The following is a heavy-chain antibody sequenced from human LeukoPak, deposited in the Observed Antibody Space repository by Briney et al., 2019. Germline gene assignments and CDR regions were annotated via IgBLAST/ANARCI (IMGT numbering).Heavy chain of an antibody. CDR3: ARDSDSSEYFQH. V-gene: IGHV4-59*02. D-gene: IGHD5-18*01. CDR2: ILYSGST. Sequence: PGGSLRLSCAASGFNVSSNYMSWVRQAPGKGLEWIGYILYSGSTNYNPSLKTRVTISVDTSKNQFSLKLSSVTAADTAVYYCARDSDSSEYFQHWGQGTLVTVSS. CDR1: GFNVSSNY. J-gene: IGHJ1*01.